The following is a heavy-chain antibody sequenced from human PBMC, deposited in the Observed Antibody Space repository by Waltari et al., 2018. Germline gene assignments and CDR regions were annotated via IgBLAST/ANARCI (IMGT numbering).Heavy chain of an antibody. CDR2: THYSGST. J-gene: IGHJ6*03. V-gene: IGHV4-59*01. Sequence: QVQLQESGPGLVKPSETLSLTCTVSGGSISSYYWSWIRQPPGEGLEWIGYTHYSGSTNYNPSLKSRVTISVDTSKNQFSLKLSSVTAADTAVYYCARGVGIAAAVIYYYYMDVWGKGTTVTVSS. D-gene: IGHD6-13*01. CDR1: GGSISSYY. CDR3: ARGVGIAAAVIYYYYMDV.